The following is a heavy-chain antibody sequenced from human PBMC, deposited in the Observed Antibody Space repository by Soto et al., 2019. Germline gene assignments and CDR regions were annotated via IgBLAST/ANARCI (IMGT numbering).Heavy chain of an antibody. V-gene: IGHV1-8*01. CDR3: ARTRYGDNVDY. D-gene: IGHD4-17*01. CDR2: MNPNSGNT. Sequence: QVQLVQSGAEVKKPGASVKASCKASGYTFTSYDINWVRQATGQGLEWMGWMNPNSGNTGYAQKFPGRCTMTTNTAISRADMVLSSLRSEGTAVYYCARTRYGDNVDYCGEGALGTVSS. CDR1: GYTFTSYD. J-gene: IGHJ4*02.